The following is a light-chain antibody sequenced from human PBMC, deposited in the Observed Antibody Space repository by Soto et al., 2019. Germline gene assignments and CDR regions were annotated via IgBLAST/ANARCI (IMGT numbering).Light chain of an antibody. CDR1: SAHSRYA. V-gene: IGLV4-69*01. CDR2: VDIDGSH. CDR3: QTWGPGIV. Sequence: QLVLTQSPSASASLGASVKLTCTLSSAHSRYAIAWHQLQPGKGPRYLMKVDIDGSHIKGDGIPDRFSGSISGTERYLTISSLQSEDEADYYCQTWGPGIVFGGGTQLTVL. J-gene: IGLJ2*01.